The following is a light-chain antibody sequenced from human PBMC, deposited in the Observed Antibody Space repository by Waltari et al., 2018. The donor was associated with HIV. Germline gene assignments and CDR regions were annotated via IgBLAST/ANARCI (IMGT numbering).Light chain of an antibody. CDR2: RNN. J-gene: IGLJ3*02. CDR3: AAWDDSLSGQWV. V-gene: IGLV1-47*01. Sequence: QSVLTQLPSASGTPGQRVTISCSGSSSNIGSNYVYWYQQLPGTAPKLLIYRNNQRPSGVPDRFSGSKSGTSASLAISGLRSEDEADYYCAAWDDSLSGQWVFGGGTKLTVL. CDR1: SSNIGSNY.